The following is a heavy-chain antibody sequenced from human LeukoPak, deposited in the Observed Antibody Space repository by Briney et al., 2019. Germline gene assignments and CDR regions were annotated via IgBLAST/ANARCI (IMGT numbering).Heavy chain of an antibody. D-gene: IGHD1-26*01. CDR3: AKETGRWELE. CDR1: GFTFSSYG. CDR2: ISNDGSNK. V-gene: IGHV3-30*18. Sequence: PGGSLRLSCAASGFTFSSYGIHWVRQAPGKGLEWVAVISNDGSNKYYADSVKDRFTISRHNSKNTLYLQMNSLRAEDTAVYYCAKETGRWELEWGQGTLVTVSS. J-gene: IGHJ4*02.